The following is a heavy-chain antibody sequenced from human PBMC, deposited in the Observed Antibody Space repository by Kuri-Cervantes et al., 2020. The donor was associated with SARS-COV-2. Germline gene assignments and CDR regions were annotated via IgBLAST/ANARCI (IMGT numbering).Heavy chain of an antibody. CDR2: FDPEDGET. J-gene: IGHJ4*02. D-gene: IGHD3-3*01. Sequence: SVKVSCKVSGYTITELSMHWVGQAPGKGLEWMGGFDPEDGETIYAPKFQGRITMTENTSTDTAYMGLSSLSSEDKAVYYCAREAFWSVFDYWGQGTLVTVSS. CDR3: AREAFWSVFDY. CDR1: GYTITELS. V-gene: IGHV1-24*01.